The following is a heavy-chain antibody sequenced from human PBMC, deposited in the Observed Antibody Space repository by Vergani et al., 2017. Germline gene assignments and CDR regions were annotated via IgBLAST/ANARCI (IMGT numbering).Heavy chain of an antibody. CDR1: GGSFSGYY. J-gene: IGHJ5*02. Sequence: QVQLQQWGAGLLKPSETLSFTCAVYGGSFSGYYWSWIRQPPGKGLEWIGEINHSGSTNYNPSLKSRVTISVDTSKNQFSLKLSSVTAADTAVYYCARGYLLLWFGAWGQGTLVTVSS. CDR3: ARGYLLLWFGA. CDR2: INHSGST. V-gene: IGHV4-34*01. D-gene: IGHD3-10*01.